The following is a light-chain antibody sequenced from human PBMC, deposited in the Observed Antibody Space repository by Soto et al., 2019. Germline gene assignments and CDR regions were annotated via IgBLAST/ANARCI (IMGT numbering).Light chain of an antibody. CDR2: AAS. CDR3: QQRSNWPQIT. CDR1: QSVTSSY. Sequence: EIVLTQSPGTLSLSPGERSTLACISIQSVTSSYLAWYQQKPGQAPRLLMYAASSRATGIPDRFSGSGSGTDFTLTISRLEAEDFAVYYCQQRSNWPQITFGQGTRLEIK. V-gene: IGKV3D-20*02. J-gene: IGKJ5*01.